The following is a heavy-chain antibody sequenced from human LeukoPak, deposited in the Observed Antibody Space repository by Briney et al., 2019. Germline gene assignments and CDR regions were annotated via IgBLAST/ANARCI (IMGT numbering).Heavy chain of an antibody. V-gene: IGHV4-59*13. CDR3: ARGLYGDYPLDY. D-gene: IGHD4-17*01. CDR2: IYYSGST. Sequence: SETLSLTCTVSGGSISSYYWSWIRQPPGKGLEWIGYIYYSGSTNYNPSLKSRVTISVDTSKNQFSLKLSSVTAADTAVYYCARGLYGDYPLDYRGEGAKVTDSS. J-gene: IGHJ4*02. CDR1: GGSISSYY.